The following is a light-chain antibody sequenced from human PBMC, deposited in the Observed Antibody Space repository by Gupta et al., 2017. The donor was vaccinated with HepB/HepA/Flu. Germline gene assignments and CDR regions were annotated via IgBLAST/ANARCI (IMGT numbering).Light chain of an antibody. Sequence: QSALTQPASVSGSPGQSITISCTGTSSDVGTYNSVSWYQQYTGKAPKLLISDDTNRPSWLSNRFSGSKSGNTASPTISGLQAEDEAEYYCSSFTGTNTLVVFGGGTKLTVL. V-gene: IGLV2-14*03. CDR3: SSFTGTNTLVV. CDR2: DDT. J-gene: IGLJ2*01. CDR1: SSDVGTYNS.